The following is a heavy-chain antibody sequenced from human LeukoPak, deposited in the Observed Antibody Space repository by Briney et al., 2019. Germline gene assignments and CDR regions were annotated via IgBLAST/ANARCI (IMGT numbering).Heavy chain of an antibody. V-gene: IGHV1-69*04. CDR1: GGTFSSYA. D-gene: IGHD3-16*01. J-gene: IGHJ6*02. CDR2: IIPILGIA. Sequence: ASVKVSCKASGGTFSSYAISWVRQAPGQGLEWMGRIIPILGIANYAQKFQGRVTITADKSTSTAYMELSSLRSEDTAVYYCARDTDGGGQGYYYGMDVWGQGTTVTVSS. CDR3: ARDTDGGGQGYYYGMDV.